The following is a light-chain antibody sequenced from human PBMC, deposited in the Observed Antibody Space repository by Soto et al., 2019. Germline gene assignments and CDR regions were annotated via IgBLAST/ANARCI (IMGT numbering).Light chain of an antibody. CDR2: GNS. J-gene: IGLJ3*02. Sequence: QSVLTQPPSVSGAPGQRVTISCTGSSSNIGAGYDVHWYQQLPGTAPKLLIYGNSNRPSGVPDRFSGSKSGTSASLAITGLQAEDEADYDCQSYDSSLSGWGFGGGTQRTVL. V-gene: IGLV1-40*01. CDR1: SSNIGAGYD. CDR3: QSYDSSLSGWG.